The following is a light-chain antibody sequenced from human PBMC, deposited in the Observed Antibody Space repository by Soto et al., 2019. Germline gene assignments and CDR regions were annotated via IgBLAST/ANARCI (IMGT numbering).Light chain of an antibody. V-gene: IGKV3-20*01. J-gene: IGKJ2*01. CDR2: AAS. CDR1: QSVRSNY. CDR3: QQYDTSLYT. Sequence: EIVLTQSPGTLSLSPGERATLSCRASQSVRSNYLAWYQQKPGQAPRLLIYAASSRATGIPDRFSGSGSGTDFALTISRLEPEDFAVYYCQQYDTSLYTFGQGTKLEIK.